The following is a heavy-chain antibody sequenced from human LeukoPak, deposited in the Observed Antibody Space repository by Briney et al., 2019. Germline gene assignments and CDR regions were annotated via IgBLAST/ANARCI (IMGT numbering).Heavy chain of an antibody. V-gene: IGHV3-23*01. CDR1: VFPFSSYA. D-gene: IGHD2-2*01. Sequence: GGSLRLSCAASVFPFSSYAMSWVRQATGKGLEWVSSISGSGGSIYYADSVKGRFTISRDNSKNTLYLQMTSLRAEDTAVYYCAKSSYVVVVPAAYFDYWGQGTLVTVSS. CDR3: AKSSYVVVVPAAYFDY. CDR2: ISGSGGSI. J-gene: IGHJ4*02.